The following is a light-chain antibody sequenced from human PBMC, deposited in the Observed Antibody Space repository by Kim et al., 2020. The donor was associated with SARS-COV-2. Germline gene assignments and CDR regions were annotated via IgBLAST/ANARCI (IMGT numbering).Light chain of an antibody. V-gene: IGLV10-54*01. CDR1: SNNVGNRG. Sequence: PTATLTCTGNSNNVGNRGAAWLQQHQGHPPKLLSYRNNNRPSGISERFSASRSGNTASLTIIGLQPEDEADYFCSTWDSSLSAVVFGGGTKLTVL. J-gene: IGLJ2*01. CDR2: RNN. CDR3: STWDSSLSAVV.